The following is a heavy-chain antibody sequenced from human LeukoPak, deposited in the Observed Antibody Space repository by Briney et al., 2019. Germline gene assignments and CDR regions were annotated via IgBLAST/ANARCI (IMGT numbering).Heavy chain of an antibody. CDR2: MNPNSGNT. Sequence: ASVKVSCKASGYTFTSYDINWVRQATGQGLEWMGWMNPNSGNTGYAQKFQGRVTMTRNTSISTAYMELSSLRSEDTAVYYCAGTGLLAAPLGYWGQGTLVTVSS. CDR1: GYTFTSYD. D-gene: IGHD6-6*01. CDR3: AGTGLLAAPLGY. V-gene: IGHV1-8*01. J-gene: IGHJ4*02.